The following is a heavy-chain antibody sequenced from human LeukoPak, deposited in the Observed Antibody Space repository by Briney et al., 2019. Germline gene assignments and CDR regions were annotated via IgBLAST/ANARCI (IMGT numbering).Heavy chain of an antibody. CDR1: GFTFSSYS. J-gene: IGHJ4*02. Sequence: SGGSLRLSCAASGFTFSSYSMNWVRQAPGKGLEWVSSISSSSSYIYYADSVKGRFTISRDNAKNSLYLQMNSLRAEDTAVYYCARDSNYYDSSGYYLYYFDYWGQGTLVTVSS. CDR3: ARDSNYYDSSGYYLYYFDY. D-gene: IGHD3-22*01. V-gene: IGHV3-21*01. CDR2: ISSSSSYI.